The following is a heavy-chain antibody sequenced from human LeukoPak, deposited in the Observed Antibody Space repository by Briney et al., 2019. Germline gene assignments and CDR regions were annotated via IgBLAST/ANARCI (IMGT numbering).Heavy chain of an antibody. Sequence: GGSLRLSCAASGFTFSSYSMNWVRQAPGMGLEWVSSISSSSSYIYYADSVKGRFTISRDNAKNSLYLQMNSLRAEDTAVYYCASAVTTRKPFDYWGQGTLVAVSS. CDR3: ASAVTTRKPFDY. CDR1: GFTFSSYS. J-gene: IGHJ4*02. V-gene: IGHV3-21*01. CDR2: ISSSSSYI. D-gene: IGHD4-11*01.